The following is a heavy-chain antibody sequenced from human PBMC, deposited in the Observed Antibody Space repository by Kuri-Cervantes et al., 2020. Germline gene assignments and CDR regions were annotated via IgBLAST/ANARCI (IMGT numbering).Heavy chain of an antibody. J-gene: IGHJ4*02. CDR3: AKGSSGNYFPAYS. V-gene: IGHV3-30*18. CDR2: ISYDGSNK. CDR1: GFTFSSYG. D-gene: IGHD1-26*01. Sequence: GGSLRLSCAASGFTFSSYGMHWVRQAPGKGLEWVAVISYDGSNKYYADSVKGRFAISRDNPKNTLYLQMNSLRAEDTAVYYCAKGSSGNYFPAYSWGQGTLVTVSS.